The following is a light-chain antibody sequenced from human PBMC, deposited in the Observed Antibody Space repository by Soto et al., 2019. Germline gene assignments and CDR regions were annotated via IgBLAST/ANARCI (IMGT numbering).Light chain of an antibody. J-gene: IGLJ2*01. CDR1: NSDVGGYDY. CDR3: SSYTTSSTVV. V-gene: IGLV2-14*01. Sequence: QSALTQPPSASGSPGQSVTISCTGTNSDVGGYDYVSWYQQHPGKAPKLIIYEVTNRPSGASIRFSGSKSGNTASLTVSGLQAEDEAEYYCSSYTTSSTVVFGGGTKVTVL. CDR2: EVT.